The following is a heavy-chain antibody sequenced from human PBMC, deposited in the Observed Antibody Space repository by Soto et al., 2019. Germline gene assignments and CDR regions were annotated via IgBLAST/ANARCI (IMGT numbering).Heavy chain of an antibody. D-gene: IGHD2-8*01. J-gene: IGHJ4*02. CDR1: GCSISSGGYY. CDR3: ASGTKAPGDY. CDR2: IYYSGST. Sequence: PXETLSLTCTVSGCSISSGGYYWSWIRQHPGKGLEWIGYIYYSGSTYYNPSLKSRVTISVDTSKNQFSLKLSSVTAADTAVYYCASGTKAPGDYWGQGTLVTVSS. V-gene: IGHV4-31*03.